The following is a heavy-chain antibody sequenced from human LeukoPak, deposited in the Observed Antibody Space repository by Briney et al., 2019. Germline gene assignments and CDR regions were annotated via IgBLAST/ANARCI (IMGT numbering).Heavy chain of an antibody. V-gene: IGHV1-2*06. Sequence: GASVKVSCKASGGTFSSYAISWVRQAPGQGLEWMGRINPNSGGTNYAQKFQGRVTMTRDTSISTAYMELSRLRSDDTAVYYCARDCITMVRGVIITSYWFDPWGQGTLVTVSS. CDR3: ARDCITMVRGVIITSYWFDP. CDR2: INPNSGGT. J-gene: IGHJ5*02. D-gene: IGHD3-10*01. CDR1: GGTFSSYA.